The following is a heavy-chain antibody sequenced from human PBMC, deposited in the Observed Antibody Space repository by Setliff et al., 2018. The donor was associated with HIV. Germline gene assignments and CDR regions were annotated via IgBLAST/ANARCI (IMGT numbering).Heavy chain of an antibody. CDR3: AKDRVYVKGYFDY. CDR1: GFTFSSYA. J-gene: IGHJ4*02. CDR2: ISGSGGST. Sequence: QPGGSLRLSCAASGFTFSSYAMSWVRQAPGKGLEWVSAISGSGGSTYYADSVKGRFTISRDNSKNMVYLQMSNVRAEDTAVYYCAKDRVYVKGYFDYWGQGAQVTVSS. D-gene: IGHD3-22*01. V-gene: IGHV3-23*01.